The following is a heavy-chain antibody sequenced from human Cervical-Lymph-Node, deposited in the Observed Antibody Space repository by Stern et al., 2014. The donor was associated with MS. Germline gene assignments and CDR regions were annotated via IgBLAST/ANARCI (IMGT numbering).Heavy chain of an antibody. V-gene: IGHV4-59*01. D-gene: IGHD1-26*01. J-gene: IGHJ5*01. CDR1: GGYMSSKY. Sequence: VQLEESGPGLVKPSETVSLTCTVSGGYMSSKYWNWIRQPPGKGLEWIGDIYSDGSTNYNPSLKSRVIISLDTSTNQFSLSLTSVTAADTAVYYCARVTGRGTRQNWFDSWGQGTLVTVSS. CDR3: ARVTGRGTRQNWFDS. CDR2: IYSDGST.